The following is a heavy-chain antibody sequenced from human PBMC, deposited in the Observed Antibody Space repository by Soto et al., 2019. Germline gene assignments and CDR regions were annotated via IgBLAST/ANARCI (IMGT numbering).Heavy chain of an antibody. D-gene: IGHD3-10*01. V-gene: IGHV4-4*02. CDR1: GGSMSSPNW. J-gene: IGHJ5*02. Sequence: QVRLEESGPGLVKPSGTLSLTCLVSGGSMSSPNWWTWVRHAPVKGLEWIAESHHSGATNYSPSLKTRAVISIDKSNNQFSLRLTSGSAADTAVYYCATGSPDYCGSGGIWQSWGRGALVTVSS. CDR3: ATGSPDYCGSGGIWQS. CDR2: SHHSGAT.